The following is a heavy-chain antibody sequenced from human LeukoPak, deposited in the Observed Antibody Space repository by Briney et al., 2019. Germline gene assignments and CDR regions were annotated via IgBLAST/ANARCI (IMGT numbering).Heavy chain of an antibody. J-gene: IGHJ6*02. CDR2: VNPNTGDT. CDR3: SRETDIASPIYPEVYGMDV. CDR1: GYTFTGYH. V-gene: IGHV1-2*02. D-gene: IGHD5-12*01. Sequence: GASVKVSCKASGYTFTGYHLHWVRQAPGQGLEWVGWVNPNTGDTYYAQRFQGRVNMTRDTSIGTAYMELSSMRSDDAAVYYCSRETDIASPIYPEVYGMDVWGQGTTVTVSS.